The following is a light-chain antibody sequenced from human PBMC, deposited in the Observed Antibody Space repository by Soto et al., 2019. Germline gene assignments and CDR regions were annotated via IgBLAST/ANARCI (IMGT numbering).Light chain of an antibody. Sequence: VLAQSPGPLSLSPGERATLACRASQSVSSNFLAWYQHKVGQAPRLLMYGASIRAAGTPDRFSGSGYGSSVTLTISRVEPDDSAVYYWQHVGCSRAKYNFGQGAKLEI. CDR1: QSVSSNF. V-gene: IGKV3-20*01. J-gene: IGKJ2*01. CDR2: GAS. CDR3: QHVGCSRAKYN.